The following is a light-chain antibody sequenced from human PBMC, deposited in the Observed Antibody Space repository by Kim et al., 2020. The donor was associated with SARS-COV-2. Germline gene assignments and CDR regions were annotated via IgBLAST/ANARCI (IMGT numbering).Light chain of an antibody. CDR1: QSLSSAY. Sequence: PGERATHSCRASQSLSSAYFAWYQQKPGQPPRLLIYGASSRAAGIPDRFSGSGSGTEFTLTINTLEPEGFGVYYCQQYGSSPPITFGQGTRLEIK. CDR3: QQYGSSPPIT. V-gene: IGKV3-20*01. CDR2: GAS. J-gene: IGKJ5*01.